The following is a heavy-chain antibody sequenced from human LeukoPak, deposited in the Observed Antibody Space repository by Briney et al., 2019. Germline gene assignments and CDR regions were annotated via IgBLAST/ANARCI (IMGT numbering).Heavy chain of an antibody. CDR2: IYYSGST. V-gene: IGHV4-31*03. D-gene: IGHD2-15*01. J-gene: IGHJ5*02. CDR3: AREVVRLNWFDP. Sequence: SETLSLTCTVSGGSISSGGYYWSWIRQHPGKGLEWIGYIYYSGSTYYNPSLKSRVTISVDTSKNQFSLKLSSVTAADTAVYYCAREVVRLNWFDPWGQETLVTVSS. CDR1: GGSISSGGYY.